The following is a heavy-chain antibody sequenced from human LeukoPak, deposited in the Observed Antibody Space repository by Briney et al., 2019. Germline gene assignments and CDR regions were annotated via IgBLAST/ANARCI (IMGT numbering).Heavy chain of an antibody. Sequence: QSGGSLRLSCAASGFTFSSYAMSWVRQAPGKGLEWVSAISGRGGSTYYADSVKGRFTISRDNSKNTLYLQMNSLRAEDTAVYYCAKDGPDIVVVPAARPFDYWGQGTLVTVSS. CDR2: ISGRGGST. CDR3: AKDGPDIVVVPAARPFDY. J-gene: IGHJ4*02. V-gene: IGHV3-23*01. D-gene: IGHD2-2*01. CDR1: GFTFSSYA.